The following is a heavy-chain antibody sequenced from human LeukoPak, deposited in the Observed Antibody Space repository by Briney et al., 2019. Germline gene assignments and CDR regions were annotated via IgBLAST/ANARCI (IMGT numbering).Heavy chain of an antibody. V-gene: IGHV1-69*13. J-gene: IGHJ6*03. CDR1: GGTFSSYA. CDR2: IIPIFGTA. Sequence: SVKVSCKASGGTFSSYAISWVRQAPGQGLEWMGGIIPIFGTANYAQKFQGRVTITADESTSTAYMELSSLRSEDTAVYYCATIWLLNYYYYYMDVWGKGTTVTVSS. D-gene: IGHD5-24*01. CDR3: ATIWLLNYYYYYMDV.